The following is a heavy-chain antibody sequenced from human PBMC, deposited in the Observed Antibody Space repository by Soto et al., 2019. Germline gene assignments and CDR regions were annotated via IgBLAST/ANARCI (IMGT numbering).Heavy chain of an antibody. CDR1: GFTVSSNY. CDR3: AARNIVAPY. D-gene: IGHD5-12*01. V-gene: IGHV3-66*01. CDR2: IYSGGTT. J-gene: IGHJ4*02. Sequence: EVQLVESGGGLVQPGDSLRLSCAASGFTVSSNYMSWVRQAPGKGLEWVSLIYSGGTTDYADSVKGRFTISRDNSKNTLYLQMNSLRAEDTAVYYCAARNIVAPYWGQGTLVTVSS.